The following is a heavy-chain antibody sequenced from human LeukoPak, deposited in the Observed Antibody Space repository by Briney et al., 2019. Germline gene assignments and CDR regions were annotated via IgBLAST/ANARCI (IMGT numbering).Heavy chain of an antibody. V-gene: IGHV3-33*06. CDR2: IWSDATEK. CDR1: GFTYSHYG. D-gene: IGHD4-11*01. CDR3: AKDAQRGFDYSNSLEY. Sequence: TGGSLRLSCAASGFTYSHYGMHWVRQPPGNGLEWVAVIWSDATEKYYGDAVKGRFTISRDNSRNTLYLQMNSLRVEDTAVYYCAKDAQRGFDYSNSLEYWGQGTLVTVSS. J-gene: IGHJ4*02.